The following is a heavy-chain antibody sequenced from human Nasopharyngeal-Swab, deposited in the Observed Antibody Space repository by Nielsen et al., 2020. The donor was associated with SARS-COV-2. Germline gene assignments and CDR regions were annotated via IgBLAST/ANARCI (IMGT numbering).Heavy chain of an antibody. V-gene: IGHV3-74*01. CDR3: AGGTYYDILTGYSYFDY. Sequence: GGSLRLSCAASGFTFSSYWMHWVRQAPGKGLVWVSRINSDGSSTNYADSVKGRFTISRDNAKNTLYLQMNSLRAEDTAVYYCAGGTYYDILTGYSYFDYWGQGTLVTVSS. CDR2: INSDGSST. D-gene: IGHD3-9*01. CDR1: GFTFSSYW. J-gene: IGHJ4*02.